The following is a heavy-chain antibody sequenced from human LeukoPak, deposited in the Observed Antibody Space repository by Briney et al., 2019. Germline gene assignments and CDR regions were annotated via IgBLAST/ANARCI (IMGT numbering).Heavy chain of an antibody. CDR3: AKDSQGCHYYGSGSYRGCYYYYYMDV. CDR2: ISYDGSNK. V-gene: IGHV3-30*18. D-gene: IGHD3-10*01. Sequence: PGGSLRLSCAASGFTFSSYGMHWVRQAPGKGLEWVAVISYDGSNKYYADSVKGRFTISRDNSKNTLYLQMNSLRAEDTAVYYCAKDSQGCHYYGSGSYRGCYYYYYMDVWGKGTTVTVSS. J-gene: IGHJ6*03. CDR1: GFTFSSYG.